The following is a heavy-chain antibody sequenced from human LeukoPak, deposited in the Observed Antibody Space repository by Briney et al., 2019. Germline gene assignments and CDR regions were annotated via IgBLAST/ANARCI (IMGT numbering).Heavy chain of an antibody. V-gene: IGHV1-8*01. J-gene: IGHJ3*02. D-gene: IGHD3-10*01. CDR2: MNPNSGNT. Sequence: ASVKVSCKASGYIFSNFDINWVRQAPGQGLEWVGWMNPNSGNTGSAQKFQGRVTMTRDTSTSTAYMELSSLRSDDTAVYYCARARTDLWFGDLAYAFEIWGPGAMVTVSS. CDR3: ARARTDLWFGDLAYAFEI. CDR1: GYIFSNFD.